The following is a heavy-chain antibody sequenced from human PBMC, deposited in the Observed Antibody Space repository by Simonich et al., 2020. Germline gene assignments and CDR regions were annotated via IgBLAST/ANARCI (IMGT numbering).Heavy chain of an antibody. D-gene: IGHD2-15*01. Sequence: QLQLQESGPGLVKPSETLSLNCPVSGGSISSSSYYWGWIRQPPGKVLYWIGSFYYRWMIYYNPSLKSRVTISVNTSKHHVSLKLSSVTAADTAVYYCARHKGYCSGGSCYSHWYFDLWGRGTLVTVSS. V-gene: IGHV4-39*01. J-gene: IGHJ2*01. CDR3: ARHKGYCSGGSCYSHWYFDL. CDR1: GGSISSSSYY. CDR2: FYYRWMI.